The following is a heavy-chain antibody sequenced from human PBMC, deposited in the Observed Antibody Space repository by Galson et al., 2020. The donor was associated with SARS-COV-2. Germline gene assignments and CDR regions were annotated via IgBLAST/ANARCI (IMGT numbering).Heavy chain of an antibody. CDR1: GYTLTELS. D-gene: IGHD3-22*01. CDR3: ATRWTYDSSGSYLGY. J-gene: IGHJ4*01. V-gene: IGHV1-24*01. Sequence: ASVKVSCKVSGYTLTELSMHWVRQAPGKGLEWMGGFDPEDGETIYAQKFQGRVTMTEDTSTDTAYMELSSLRSEDTAVYYCATRWTYDSSGSYLGYWGHRPLGTVSS. CDR2: FDPEDGET.